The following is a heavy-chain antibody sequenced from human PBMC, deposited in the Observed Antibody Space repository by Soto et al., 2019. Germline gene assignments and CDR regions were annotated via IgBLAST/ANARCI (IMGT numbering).Heavy chain of an antibody. Sequence: GGSLRLSCAASGFTFSIYAMSWFRQAPGKGLEWVSAISGSGGSTYYADSVKGRFTISRDNSKNTLYLQMNNLRAEDTAGYYCAKLPLGIADGFDIWGQGTMVTVSS. D-gene: IGHD1-20*01. CDR3: AKLPLGIADGFDI. CDR2: ISGSGGST. CDR1: GFTFSIYA. J-gene: IGHJ3*02. V-gene: IGHV3-23*01.